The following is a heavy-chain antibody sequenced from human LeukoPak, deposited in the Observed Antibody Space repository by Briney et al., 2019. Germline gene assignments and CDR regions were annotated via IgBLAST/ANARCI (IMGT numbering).Heavy chain of an antibody. CDR3: ARGGGYFDY. Sequence: AETLSLTCTVSGGSISPYYCNWIRHPPAKGLEWMGNIYYSGSTSYHPSLRRRVTISVDMSKNQFSLKLTSVTAADTALYYCARGGGYFDYCGQGTLVTVSS. D-gene: IGHD3-16*01. J-gene: IGHJ4*02. CDR1: GGSISPYY. CDR2: IYYSGST. V-gene: IGHV4-59*08.